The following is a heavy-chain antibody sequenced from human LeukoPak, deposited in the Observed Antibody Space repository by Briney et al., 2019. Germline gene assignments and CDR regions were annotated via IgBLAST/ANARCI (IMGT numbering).Heavy chain of an antibody. D-gene: IGHD6-13*01. CDR2: IYSGGST. CDR1: GFTVSSNY. Sequence: PGGSLRLSCAASGFTVSSNYMSWVRQAPGKGLEWVSVIYSGGSTVYADSVKGRFSISRDNSKNTLYLQMSSLRAEDTAVYYCARGGSESSSWYFDYWGQGTLVTVSS. J-gene: IGHJ4*02. CDR3: ARGGSESSSWYFDY. V-gene: IGHV3-53*01.